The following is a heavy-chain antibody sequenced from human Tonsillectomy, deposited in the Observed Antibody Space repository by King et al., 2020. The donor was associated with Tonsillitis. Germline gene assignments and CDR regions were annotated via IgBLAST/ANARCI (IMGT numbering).Heavy chain of an antibody. Sequence: QVQLVESGGGVVQPGRSLRLSCAASGFTFSSYGMHWVRQAPGKGLEWVAVIWYDGSNKYYADSVKGRFTISRDNSKNTLYLQMNSLRAEDTAVYYCAREGRPMIVVVPVGAFDIWGQGTMVTVSS. V-gene: IGHV3-33*01. CDR3: AREGRPMIVVVPVGAFDI. CDR2: IWYDGSNK. CDR1: GFTFSSYG. J-gene: IGHJ3*02. D-gene: IGHD3-22*01.